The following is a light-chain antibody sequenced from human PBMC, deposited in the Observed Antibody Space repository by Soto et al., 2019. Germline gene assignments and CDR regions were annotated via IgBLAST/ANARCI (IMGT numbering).Light chain of an antibody. CDR1: SSNIGSNT. CDR2: SKN. CDR3: AAWDDSLNAYYV. Sequence: QSVLTQPPSASGTPGQRVTISCSGSSSNIGSNTVNWYQQLPGTAPKLLIYSKNQRPSGVPDRFSGSKSGTSASLAISGLQSEDEADYYCAAWDDSLNAYYVFGTGTKVTVL. J-gene: IGLJ1*01. V-gene: IGLV1-44*01.